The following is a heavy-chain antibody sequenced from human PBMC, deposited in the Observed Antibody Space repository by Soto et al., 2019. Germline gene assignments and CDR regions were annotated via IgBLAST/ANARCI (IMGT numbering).Heavy chain of an antibody. D-gene: IGHD6-13*01. J-gene: IGHJ4*02. Sequence: ASVKVSCKASGYTFTIYGIIWVRQAPGQGLEWMGWISAYNGNTNYAQKLQGRVTMTTDTSTSAAYMELRSLRSDDTAVYYCAREYSSSWSPRVRPYYDYWGQGTLVTVSS. CDR3: AREYSSSWSPRVRPYYDY. CDR1: GYTFTIYG. CDR2: ISAYNGNT. V-gene: IGHV1-18*01.